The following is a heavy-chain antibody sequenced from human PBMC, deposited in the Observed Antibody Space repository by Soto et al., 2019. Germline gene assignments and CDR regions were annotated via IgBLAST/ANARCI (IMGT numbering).Heavy chain of an antibody. Sequence: ASVKVSCKASGYTFTSYAMHWVRQAPGQRLEWMGWINAGNGNTKYSQKFQGRVTITRDTSASTAYMELSSLRSEDTAVYYCASGTLYYGDAFYYHYGMDFSGQGTIVTVSS. CDR1: GYTFTSYA. J-gene: IGHJ6*02. CDR3: ASGTLYYGDAFYYHYGMDF. D-gene: IGHD4-17*01. V-gene: IGHV1-3*01. CDR2: INAGNGNT.